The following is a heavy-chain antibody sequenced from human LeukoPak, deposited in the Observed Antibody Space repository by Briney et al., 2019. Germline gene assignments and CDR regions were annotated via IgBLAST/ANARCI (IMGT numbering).Heavy chain of an antibody. CDR3: AKAVEMGLPTYYYYGMDV. J-gene: IGHJ6*02. V-gene: IGHV3-23*01. CDR1: GFTFSSYA. Sequence: GGSLRLSCAASGFTFSSYAMSWVRQAPGKGLEWVSAISGSGGSTYYADSVKGRFTISRDNSKNTLYLQMNSLRAEDTAVYYCAKAVEMGLPTYYYYGMDVWGQGTTVTVSS. D-gene: IGHD5-24*01. CDR2: ISGSGGST.